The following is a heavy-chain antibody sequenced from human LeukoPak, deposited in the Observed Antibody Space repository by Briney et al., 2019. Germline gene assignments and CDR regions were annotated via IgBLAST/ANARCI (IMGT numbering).Heavy chain of an antibody. CDR2: INHSGST. Sequence: SETVSLTCAVYGGAFSGYYWSWIRQPPGKGLEWIGEINHSGSTNYNPSLKSRVTISVDTSKNQFSLKLSSVTAADTAVYYCARALGRELLIRWEYYYYGMDVWGQGTTVTVSS. D-gene: IGHD1-26*01. V-gene: IGHV4-34*01. CDR1: GGAFSGYY. J-gene: IGHJ6*02. CDR3: ARALGRELLIRWEYYYYGMDV.